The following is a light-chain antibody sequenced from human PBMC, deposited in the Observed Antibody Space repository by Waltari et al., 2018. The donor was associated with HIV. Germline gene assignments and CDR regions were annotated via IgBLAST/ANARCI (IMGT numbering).Light chain of an antibody. CDR1: QSLLHSNGYNY. V-gene: IGKV2-28*01. Sequence: DIVMTQSPLSLPVTPGEPASISCRSSQSLLHSNGYNYLDWYLQKPGQSPQLLIYLGSNRASGAPDRFRGSGSGTDFTLKISRVEAEDVGVYYCMQALQTPPPFGQGTKLEIK. J-gene: IGKJ2*01. CDR3: MQALQTPPP. CDR2: LGS.